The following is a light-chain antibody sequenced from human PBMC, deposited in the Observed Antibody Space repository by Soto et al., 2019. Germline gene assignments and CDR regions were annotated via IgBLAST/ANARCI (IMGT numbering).Light chain of an antibody. Sequence: QSALTQPASVSGSPGQSITISCTGTSSDVGGYNYVSWYQQHPGKAPKLMIYEVSNRPSGVSNRFSGSKSGNTASLTISGLHAEDEADYFCNSYGSTSTRYVFGIGTKLTVL. CDR1: SSDVGGYNY. J-gene: IGLJ1*01. CDR2: EVS. V-gene: IGLV2-14*01. CDR3: NSYGSTSTRYV.